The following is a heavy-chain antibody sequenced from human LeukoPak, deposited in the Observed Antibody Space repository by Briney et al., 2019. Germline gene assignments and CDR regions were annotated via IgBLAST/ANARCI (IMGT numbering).Heavy chain of an antibody. J-gene: IGHJ5*02. CDR2: ISSSSSTI. CDR1: GFSFRNYA. D-gene: IGHD3-10*01. Sequence: GGSLRLSCAASGFSFRNYAMNWVRQAPGKGLEWVSYISSSSSTIYYADSVKGRFTITRDNAKNSLYLQMNSLRVEDTAVYYCARGLWFGELSRNWFDPWGQGTLVTVSS. V-gene: IGHV3-48*04. CDR3: ARGLWFGELSRNWFDP.